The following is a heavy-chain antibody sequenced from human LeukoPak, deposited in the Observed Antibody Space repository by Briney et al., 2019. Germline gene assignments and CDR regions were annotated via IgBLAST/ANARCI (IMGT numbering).Heavy chain of an antibody. J-gene: IGHJ6*02. CDR1: GFTVSSNY. CDR3: AKDGGRCCSGGSCYIGYYYYYGMDV. V-gene: IGHV3-66*02. Sequence: PGGSLRLSCAASGFTVSSNYMSWVRQAPGKGLEWVSVIYSGGSTYYADSVKGRFTISRDNSKNTLYLQMNSLRAEDTAVYYCAKDGGRCCSGGSCYIGYYYYYGMDVWGQGTTVTVSS. CDR2: IYSGGST. D-gene: IGHD2-15*01.